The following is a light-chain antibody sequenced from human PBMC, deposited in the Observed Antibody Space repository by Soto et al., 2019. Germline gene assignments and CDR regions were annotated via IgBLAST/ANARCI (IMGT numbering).Light chain of an antibody. CDR2: AAS. CDR1: QGIRNF. Sequence: DIQMTQSPTSLSASVGDRVTITCRASQGIRNFVAWYQQKPGKAPKLLIYAASTLQSGVPSRFSGSESGTDFPLTINSLQPEDVATYSCQKYSSVPVFGPGIKVEIK. CDR3: QKYSSVPV. V-gene: IGKV1-27*01. J-gene: IGKJ3*01.